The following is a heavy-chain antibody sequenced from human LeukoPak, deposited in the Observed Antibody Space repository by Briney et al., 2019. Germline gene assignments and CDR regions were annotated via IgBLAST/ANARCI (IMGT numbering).Heavy chain of an antibody. Sequence: PGGSLRLSCAASGFTVSSNYMSWVRQAPGKGLEWVAVISYDGSNKYYADTVKGRFTISRDNSKNTLYLQMNGLRAEDTAVYYCAKDRLGALYYYDSSGYYRFDYWGQGTLVTVSS. CDR1: GFTVSSNY. CDR3: AKDRLGALYYYDSSGYYRFDY. V-gene: IGHV3-30*18. D-gene: IGHD3-22*01. J-gene: IGHJ4*02. CDR2: ISYDGSNK.